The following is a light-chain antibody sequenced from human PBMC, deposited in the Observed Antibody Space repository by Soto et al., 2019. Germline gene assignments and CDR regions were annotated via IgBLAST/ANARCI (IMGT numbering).Light chain of an antibody. CDR1: QSVSSN. J-gene: IGKJ2*01. V-gene: IGKV3-15*01. Sequence: EIVMTQSPATLSVSPGERATLSCRASQSVSSNLAWYQQKPGQAPRLLIYGASTRATGIPARFSGSGSGTEFTLTISSLQSEDFAVYYCQQYNNWPPEGCVYTFGQGTKLEIK. CDR2: GAS. CDR3: QQYNNWPPEGCVYT.